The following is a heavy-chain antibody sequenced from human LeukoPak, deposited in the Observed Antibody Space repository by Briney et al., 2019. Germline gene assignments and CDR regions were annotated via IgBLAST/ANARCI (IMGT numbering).Heavy chain of an antibody. J-gene: IGHJ4*02. CDR1: RFTFSSYS. V-gene: IGHV3-48*02. Sequence: PGGSLRLSWAASRFTFSSYSMNWVRQAPGKGLEWVSFISTSSSTIYYADSVKGRFTISRDNAKNSLYLQMNSLRDEDTAVYYCARVRSGYHLDYWGQGTLVTVSS. D-gene: IGHD3-22*01. CDR2: ISTSSSTI. CDR3: ARVRSGYHLDY.